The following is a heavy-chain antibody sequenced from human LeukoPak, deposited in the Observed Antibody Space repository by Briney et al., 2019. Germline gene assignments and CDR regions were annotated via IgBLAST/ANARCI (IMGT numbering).Heavy chain of an antibody. CDR3: ARGDYYDSKPFDY. D-gene: IGHD3-22*01. CDR2: ISTSSTI. Sequence: GGSLRLSCAASGFTLSSYSMNWVRQAPGKGLEWVSYISTSSTIYYADSVKGRFTISRDNAKNSLYLQMNSLRAEDTAVYYCARGDYYDSKPFDYWGQGTLVTVSS. V-gene: IGHV3-48*01. CDR1: GFTLSSYS. J-gene: IGHJ4*02.